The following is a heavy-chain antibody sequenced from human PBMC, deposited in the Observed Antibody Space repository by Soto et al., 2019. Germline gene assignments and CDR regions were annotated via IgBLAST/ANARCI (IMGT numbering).Heavy chain of an antibody. J-gene: IGHJ4*02. Sequence: SETLSLTCAVYGGSFSGDYWSWIRQPPGKGLEWIGEINHSGSTNYNPSLKSRVTISVDTSKNQFSLKLSSVTAADTAVYYCASYYYGSGSCNDYWGQGTLVNVSS. CDR2: INHSGST. V-gene: IGHV4-34*01. D-gene: IGHD3-10*01. CDR1: GGSFSGDY. CDR3: ASYYYGSGSCNDY.